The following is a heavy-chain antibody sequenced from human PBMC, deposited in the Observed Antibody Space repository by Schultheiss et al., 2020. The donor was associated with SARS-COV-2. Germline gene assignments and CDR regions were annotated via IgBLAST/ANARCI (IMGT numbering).Heavy chain of an antibody. D-gene: IGHD5-24*01. CDR2: ISSSSSTI. J-gene: IGHJ4*02. V-gene: IGHV3-48*01. Sequence: GGSLRLSCAASGFTFSSYSMNWVRQAPGKGLEWVSYISSSSSTIYYADSVKGRFTISRDNAKNSLYLQMNSLRAEDTALYYCAKAMASGREMSDYWGQGTLVTVSS. CDR1: GFTFSSYS. CDR3: AKAMASGREMSDY.